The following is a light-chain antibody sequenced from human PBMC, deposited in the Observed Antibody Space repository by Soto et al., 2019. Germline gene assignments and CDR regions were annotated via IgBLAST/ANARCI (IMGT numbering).Light chain of an antibody. CDR2: DAS. CDR1: QSVGSD. J-gene: IGKJ4*01. Sequence: EIVMTQSPATLSVSPGERATLSCRASQSVGSDLAWYQQKPGQAPRLLIYDASNGATGIPDRFSGSGSGTDFTLTISRLEPEDFAVYYCQQRSNWPLTFGGGTKVDIK. CDR3: QQRSNWPLT. V-gene: IGKV3-11*01.